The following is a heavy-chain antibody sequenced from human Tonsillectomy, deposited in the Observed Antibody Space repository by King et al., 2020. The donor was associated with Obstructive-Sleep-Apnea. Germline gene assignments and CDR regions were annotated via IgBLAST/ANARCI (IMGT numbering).Heavy chain of an antibody. J-gene: IGHJ4*02. Sequence: VQLVESGGGLVQPGGSLRLSCAASGFTFSTYTMNWVRQAPGKGLEWLSYISTTGNTIYYADSVKGRFTISRDNAKNSLYLQMNSLRAEDTAVYFCARAWRNRGWPFDYWGQGTLVTVSS. V-gene: IGHV3-48*01. CDR3: ARAWRNRGWPFDY. CDR1: GFTFSTYT. D-gene: IGHD6-19*01. CDR2: ISTTGNTI.